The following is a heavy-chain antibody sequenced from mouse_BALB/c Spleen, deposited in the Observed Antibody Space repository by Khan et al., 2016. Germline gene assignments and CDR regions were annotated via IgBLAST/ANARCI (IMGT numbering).Heavy chain of an antibody. V-gene: IGHV5-4*02. Sequence: EVELVESGGGLVKPGGSLKISCAASGFTFSDYYMDWVRQTPGKRLEWVATISHGGGYAYYPENVKGRFTISGDNAKNNLYMQLSSLKSEDTAMYYCARTYGNYGYFDVWGAGTTVTVSA. D-gene: IGHD1-1*02. J-gene: IGHJ1*01. CDR1: GFTFSDYY. CDR2: ISHGGGYA. CDR3: ARTYGNYGYFDV.